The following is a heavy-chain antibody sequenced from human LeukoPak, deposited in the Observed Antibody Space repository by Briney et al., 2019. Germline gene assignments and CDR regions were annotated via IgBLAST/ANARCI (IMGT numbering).Heavy chain of an antibody. Sequence: PGGSLRLSCAASGFTFSDYYMSWIRQAPGKGLEWVGEINHSGSTNYNPSLKSRVTISVDTSKNQFSLKLSSVTAADTAVYYCAKHVGYCSSTSCPWDIWGQGTMVTVSS. CDR1: GFTFSDYY. CDR3: AKHVGYCSSTSCPWDI. J-gene: IGHJ3*02. V-gene: IGHV4-34*08. CDR2: INHSGST. D-gene: IGHD2-2*01.